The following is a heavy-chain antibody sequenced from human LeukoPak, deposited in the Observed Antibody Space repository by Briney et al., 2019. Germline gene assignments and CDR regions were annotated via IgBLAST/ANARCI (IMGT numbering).Heavy chain of an antibody. CDR1: GFAFSSYS. J-gene: IGHJ4*02. Sequence: GGSLRLSCAASGFAFSSYSMNWVRQAPGKGLEWLSYITGSSSSIFYADSVEGRFTISRDNARNSLYLQMNSLRDDDTAVYYCARDRPNTGYDFDYWGQGALVTVSS. CDR2: ITGSSSSI. V-gene: IGHV3-48*02. CDR3: ARDRPNTGYDFDY. D-gene: IGHD5-12*01.